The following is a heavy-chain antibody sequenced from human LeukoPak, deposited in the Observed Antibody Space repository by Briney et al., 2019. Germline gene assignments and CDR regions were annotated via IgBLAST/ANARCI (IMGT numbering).Heavy chain of an antibody. V-gene: IGHV1-2*02. D-gene: IGHD6-19*01. J-gene: IGHJ4*02. Sequence: AASVTLSCKASGYTFTGYYMHWVRQAPGHGLEWMGWINPNSGGTNYAQKFQGRVTMTTDTSISTAYMELSRLRSDDTAVYYCAREDSSGWFCTIDDWGQGTLVTVSS. CDR1: GYTFTGYY. CDR2: INPNSGGT. CDR3: AREDSSGWFCTIDD.